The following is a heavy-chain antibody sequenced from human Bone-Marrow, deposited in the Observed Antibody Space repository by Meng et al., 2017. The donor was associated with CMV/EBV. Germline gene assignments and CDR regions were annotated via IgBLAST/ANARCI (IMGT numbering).Heavy chain of an antibody. CDR2: INPNSGGT. V-gene: IGHV1-2*02. D-gene: IGHD3-10*01. CDR1: FY. CDR3: ARDKGGYYYGSGSYYRDYYFDY. Sequence: FYMHGVRQAPGQGLEWMGWINPNSGGTNYAQKFQGRVTMTRDTSISTAYMELSRLRSDDTAVYYCARDKGGYYYGSGSYYRDYYFDYWGQGTLVTVSS. J-gene: IGHJ4*02.